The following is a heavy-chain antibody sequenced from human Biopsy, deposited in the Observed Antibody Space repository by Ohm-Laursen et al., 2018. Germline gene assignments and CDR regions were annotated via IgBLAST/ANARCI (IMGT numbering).Heavy chain of an antibody. V-gene: IGHV4-59*07. Sequence: SDTLSLTCTVSGGSISSYYWNWIRQPPGKGLEWIGYIYYSGTTDYSPSLKSRVTISIDKSKNQFFLKLSSVTAEDTAVYYCARVAGGYAYYYGMDVWGQGTTVMVSS. CDR1: GGSISSYY. D-gene: IGHD5-12*01. J-gene: IGHJ6*02. CDR2: IYYSGTT. CDR3: ARVAGGYAYYYGMDV.